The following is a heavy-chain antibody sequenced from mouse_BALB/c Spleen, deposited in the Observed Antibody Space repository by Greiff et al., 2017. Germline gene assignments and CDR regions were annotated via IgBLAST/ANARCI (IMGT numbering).Heavy chain of an antibody. D-gene: IGHD4-1*01. V-gene: IGHV5-6*01. Sequence: EVLLVESGGDLVKPGGSLKLSCAASGFTFSSYGMSWVRQTPDKRLEWVATISSGGSYTYYPDSVKGRFTISRDNAKNTLYLQMSSLKSEDTAMYYCARHKRTELGGYYFDDWGQGTTLTVSS. CDR3: ARHKRTELGGYYFDD. CDR2: ISSGGSYT. CDR1: GFTFSSYG. J-gene: IGHJ2*01.